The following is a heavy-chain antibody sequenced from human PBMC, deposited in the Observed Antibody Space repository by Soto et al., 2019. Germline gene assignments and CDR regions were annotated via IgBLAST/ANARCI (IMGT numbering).Heavy chain of an antibody. D-gene: IGHD2-15*01. CDR1: GGSVNSGSHY. Sequence: QVQLRESGPGLVKPSETLALTCSVSGGSVNSGSHYWGWIRQPPGKGLEWIGYMDYSGSTSYNPSLKCRLTMSVDTSKNQFSLKLRSVTAADTAVYYCTAEPIGHCDVGSCYPVDSWGQGTLVTVSS. J-gene: IGHJ4*02. V-gene: IGHV4-61*01. CDR3: TAEPIGHCDVGSCYPVDS. CDR2: MDYSGST.